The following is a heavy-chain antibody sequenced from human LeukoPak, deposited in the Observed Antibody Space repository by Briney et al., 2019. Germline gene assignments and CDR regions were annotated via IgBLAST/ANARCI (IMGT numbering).Heavy chain of an antibody. J-gene: IGHJ4*02. V-gene: IGHV3-30-3*01. CDR1: GFTFSSYA. CDR3: ARDGYDLNTPMVSTIFDY. D-gene: IGHD5-18*01. Sequence: GRSLRPSCAASGFTFSSYAMHWVRQAPAKGLEWVAVISYDGINKYCVDSVKGRFTISRDNSKNTLYLQMNSLRAEDTAVYYCARDGYDLNTPMVSTIFDYGGQGTLVTVSS. CDR2: ISYDGINK.